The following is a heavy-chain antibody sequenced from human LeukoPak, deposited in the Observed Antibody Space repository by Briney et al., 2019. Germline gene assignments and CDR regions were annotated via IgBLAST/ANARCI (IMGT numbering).Heavy chain of an antibody. D-gene: IGHD6-6*01. Sequence: AETLSLTCSVSGVSISNYYWSWIRQPPGKGLEWIAFIYYDGSTNYNHSLKSRATISVDTSKNQYSLNLSSVTPADTAVYYCARGGASSKFFDAWGQGTLVTVSS. CDR1: GVSISNYY. CDR3: ARGGASSKFFDA. J-gene: IGHJ4*02. CDR2: IYYDGST. V-gene: IGHV4-59*01.